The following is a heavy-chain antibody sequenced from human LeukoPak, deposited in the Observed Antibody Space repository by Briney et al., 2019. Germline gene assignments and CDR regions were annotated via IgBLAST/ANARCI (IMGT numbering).Heavy chain of an antibody. D-gene: IGHD3-10*01. V-gene: IGHV5-51*04. CDR1: GIRFTSYW. CDR2: IYPGDSDT. J-gene: IGHJ4*02. CDR3: ARVGLGLLLFGELLPTPTGFDY. Sequence: GESLKISCKGSGIRFTSYWNGWVRPVPGKGPEWMGIIYPGDSDTRYSPSFQGPVPISADTPISTAYLQWSSLKASDTAMYYCARVGLGLLLFGELLPTPTGFDYWGQGTLVTVSS.